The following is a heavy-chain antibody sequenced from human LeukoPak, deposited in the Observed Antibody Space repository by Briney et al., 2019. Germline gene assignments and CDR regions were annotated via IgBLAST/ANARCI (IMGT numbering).Heavy chain of an antibody. Sequence: GGSLRLSCAASGFTFSTYWMTWVRQAPGKGPEWVANIKEDGSATYYVDSVKGRFTISRDNAKKSLYLQMNSLRAEDTAVYYCARDSPGYLAYDSWGQGALVTVSS. CDR3: ARDSPGYLAYDS. D-gene: IGHD1-1*01. V-gene: IGHV3-7*04. CDR2: IKEDGSAT. CDR1: GFTFSTYW. J-gene: IGHJ4*02.